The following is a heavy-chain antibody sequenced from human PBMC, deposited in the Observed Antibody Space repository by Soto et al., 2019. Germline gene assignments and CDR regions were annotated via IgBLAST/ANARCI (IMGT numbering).Heavy chain of an antibody. Sequence: SEPLSLTCTVSGGSISSYYWSWIRQPPGKGLEWIGYIYYSGSTNYNPSLKSRVTISVDTSKNQFSLKLSSVTAADTAVYYCARDPIYDSSGYYYGMDVWGQGTTVTVSS. J-gene: IGHJ6*02. CDR1: GGSISSYY. D-gene: IGHD3-22*01. V-gene: IGHV4-59*01. CDR3: ARDPIYDSSGYYYGMDV. CDR2: IYYSGST.